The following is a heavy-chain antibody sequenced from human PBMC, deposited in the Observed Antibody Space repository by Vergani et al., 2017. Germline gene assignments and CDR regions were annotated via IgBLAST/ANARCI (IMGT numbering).Heavy chain of an antibody. CDR2: IQFDGSNQ. CDR1: GFTLSNYD. D-gene: IGHD3-16*01. Sequence: QVQLVESGGGVVQRGGSLRFSCATSGFTLSNYDMQWIRQGPGKGLDFVAFIQFDGSNQYYANSVNGRFTLSRDFSQKTLSLQMNSLRTYDTATYYCAKHFRGWGIDYWGQGTQVIVSS. CDR3: AKHFRGWGIDY. J-gene: IGHJ4*02. V-gene: IGHV3-30*02.